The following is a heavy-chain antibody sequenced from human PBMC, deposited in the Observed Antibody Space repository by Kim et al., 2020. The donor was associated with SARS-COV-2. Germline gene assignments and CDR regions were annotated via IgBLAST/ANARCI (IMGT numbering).Heavy chain of an antibody. CDR2: IDSDNGNT. Sequence: ASVKVSCKASGYTFTDYGFSWVRQAPGQGLEWMGWIDSDNGNTNYAQNLQGRVTMTADTSTSTAYMELMSLRSDDTAMYYCVRGHYGKIVGDYWGKGTLVTVSS. D-gene: IGHD1-26*01. CDR1: GYTFTDYG. CDR3: VRGHYGKIVGDY. J-gene: IGHJ4*02. V-gene: IGHV1-18*01.